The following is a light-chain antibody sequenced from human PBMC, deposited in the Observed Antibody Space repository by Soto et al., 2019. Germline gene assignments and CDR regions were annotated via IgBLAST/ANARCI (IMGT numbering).Light chain of an antibody. CDR3: QQYDILPIT. CDR2: AAS. J-gene: IGKJ5*01. V-gene: IGKV1-33*01. Sequence: DIQMTQSPSSVSASVGDRVTITCRASQGVSNWLAWYQQKPGKAPKLLIYAASSLEIGVPSRFSGSGSGTHFTSTISSLQTEDIGTYYCQQYDILPITFGRGTRLEIK. CDR1: QGVSNW.